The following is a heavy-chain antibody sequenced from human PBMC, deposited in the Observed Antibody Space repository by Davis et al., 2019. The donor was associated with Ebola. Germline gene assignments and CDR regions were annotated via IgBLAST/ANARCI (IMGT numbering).Heavy chain of an antibody. CDR1: GGSISSGDDY. CDR2: IYYSGTT. V-gene: IGHV4-30-4*01. Sequence: PSETLSLTCTVSGGSISSGDDYWNWIRQPPGKGLEWIGYIYYSGTTYYNPSLKSRVTISIDTSKNQFSLHLNSVTPEDTAVYYCAVSTDSLYWYFDTWGRGTLVIVSS. J-gene: IGHJ2*01. CDR3: AVSTDSLYWYFDT. D-gene: IGHD2-15*01.